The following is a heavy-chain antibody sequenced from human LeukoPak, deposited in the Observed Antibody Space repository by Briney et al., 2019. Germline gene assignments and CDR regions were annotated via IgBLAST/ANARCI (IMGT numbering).Heavy chain of an antibody. CDR2: FDPEDGET. J-gene: IGHJ3*02. D-gene: IGHD1-26*01. CDR3: ATQRGEYSESYGWGAFDI. Sequence: ASVKVSCKVSGYTLTELSMHWVRQAPGKGLEWMGGFDPEDGETIYAQKFQGRVTMAEDTSTDTAYMELSSLRSEDTAVYYCATQRGEYSESYGWGAFDIWGQGTMVTVSS. V-gene: IGHV1-24*01. CDR1: GYTLTELS.